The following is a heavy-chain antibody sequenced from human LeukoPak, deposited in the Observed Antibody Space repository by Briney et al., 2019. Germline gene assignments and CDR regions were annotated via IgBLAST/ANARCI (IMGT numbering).Heavy chain of an antibody. CDR1: GGSFSGYY. V-gene: IGHV4-34*01. CDR2: INESGNT. CDR3: ARGPDDIVVVPLDY. Sequence: SETLSLTCAVYGGSFSGYYWSWIRQPPGKGLGGMGEINESGNTNYNPSLKSRVTISVDTSKSQFSLKLSSVTAADTAVYYCARGPDDIVVVPLDYWGQGTLVTVSS. D-gene: IGHD2-2*01. J-gene: IGHJ4*02.